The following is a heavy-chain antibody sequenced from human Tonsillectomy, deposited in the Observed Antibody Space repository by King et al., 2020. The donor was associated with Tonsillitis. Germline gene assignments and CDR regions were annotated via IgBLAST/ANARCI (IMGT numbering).Heavy chain of an antibody. CDR1: GFTFGDYA. CDR2: IRSKTYGGTT. J-gene: IGHJ4*02. Sequence: VQLVESGGGLVQPGRSLRLSCTTSGFTFGDYALNWFRQAPGKGLEWVGFIRSKTYGGTTESAASVKGRFIISRDDSKSIAYLQMNSLKTEDTAVYYCTSGRRDWGQGTLVTVSS. CDR3: TSGRRD. V-gene: IGHV3-49*03.